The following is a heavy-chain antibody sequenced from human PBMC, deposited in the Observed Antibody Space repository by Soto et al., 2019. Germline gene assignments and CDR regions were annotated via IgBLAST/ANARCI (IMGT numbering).Heavy chain of an antibody. D-gene: IGHD6-19*01. CDR1: GFSLNTSVMR. CDR2: IDWDDDK. V-gene: IGHV2-70*04. J-gene: IGHJ4*02. Sequence: GPTHVIPTHTLTLTCTFSGFSLNTSVMRVSWIRQPPGKALEWLARIDWDDDKFYSTSLKTRLTISKDTSKNQVVLTMTNMDPVDTATYYCARKLSKWLVPEEYYFDYWGQGTLVTVSS. CDR3: ARKLSKWLVPEEYYFDY.